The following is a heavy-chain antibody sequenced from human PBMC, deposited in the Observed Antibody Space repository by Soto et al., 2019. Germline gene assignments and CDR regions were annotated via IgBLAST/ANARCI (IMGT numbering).Heavy chain of an antibody. J-gene: IGHJ6*02. V-gene: IGHV3-64*01. CDR2: ITSNGGNT. CDR3: ARRIPFGYGMDV. D-gene: IGHD2-21*01. CDR1: GFTFRSYA. Sequence: GGSLRLPCAASGFTFRSYAMHLVRQAPGKGLEYVSVITSNGGNTDYASSVKGRFTISRDNSKNTLYLQMGSLRAEDMAVYYCARRIPFGYGMDVWGQGTTVTVSS.